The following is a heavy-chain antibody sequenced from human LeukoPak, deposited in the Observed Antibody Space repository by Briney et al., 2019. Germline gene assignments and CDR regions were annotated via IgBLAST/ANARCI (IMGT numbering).Heavy chain of an antibody. Sequence: SETLSLTCSVSGGSISSSTYYWGWIRQPPGKGLEWIGSIYYSGSVNYNPSLKTRVTISADTSKNQLSLKLTSVTAADTALYYCARQGYGGCALDIWGQGTMVTVSS. J-gene: IGHJ3*02. CDR2: IYYSGSV. V-gene: IGHV4-39*01. CDR1: GGSISSSTYY. CDR3: ARQGYGGCALDI. D-gene: IGHD4-23*01.